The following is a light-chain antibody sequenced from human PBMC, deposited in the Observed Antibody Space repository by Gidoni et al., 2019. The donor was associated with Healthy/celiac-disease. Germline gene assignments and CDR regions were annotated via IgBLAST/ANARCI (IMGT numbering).Light chain of an antibody. CDR2: WAS. J-gene: IGKJ2*01. CDR3: QQYYSTPFTT. Sequence: DIVMTQSPDSLAVSLGERATINCKSSQSVLYSSNNKNYLAWYQQKPGQPPKLLIYWASTRESGVPDRFRGSGSGTDFTITSSSLQAEDVAVYYCQQYYSTPFTTFGQGTKLEIK. V-gene: IGKV4-1*01. CDR1: QSVLYSSNNKNY.